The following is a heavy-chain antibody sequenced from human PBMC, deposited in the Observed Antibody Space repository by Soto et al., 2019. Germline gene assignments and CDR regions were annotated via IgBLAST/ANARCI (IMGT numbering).Heavy chain of an antibody. CDR3: ARRGVLPDY. CDR1: GYSFRTYG. Sequence: QVQLVQSGAEVKKPGASVKVSCKASGYSFRTYGVTWERQAPGQGLEWMGWISTDNGNTNYAQKLQGRVTMTTDTSTSTAYMELRSLTSDDTAVYYCARRGVLPDYWGQGTLVTVSS. J-gene: IGHJ4*02. D-gene: IGHD3-10*01. V-gene: IGHV1-18*01. CDR2: ISTDNGNT.